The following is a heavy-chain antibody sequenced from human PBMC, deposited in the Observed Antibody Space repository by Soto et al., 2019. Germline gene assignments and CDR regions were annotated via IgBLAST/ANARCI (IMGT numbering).Heavy chain of an antibody. CDR2: INHNTNT. D-gene: IGHD2-15*01. CDR3: ARGVRLFRGSFDP. Sequence: QVHLQQWGAGLLKPSETLSLTCAVYGGSFSDTYWNWFRQPPGKGLEWIGEINHNTNTIYNPSLTSRVPXSXAXXKNHFSLKLTSVTAADTAVYYCARGVRLFRGSFDPWGQGTLVTVSS. J-gene: IGHJ5*02. CDR1: GGSFSDTY. V-gene: IGHV4-34*01.